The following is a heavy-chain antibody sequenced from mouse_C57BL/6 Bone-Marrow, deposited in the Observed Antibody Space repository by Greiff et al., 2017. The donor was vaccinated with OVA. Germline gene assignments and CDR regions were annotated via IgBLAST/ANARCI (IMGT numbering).Heavy chain of an antibody. V-gene: IGHV1-85*01. D-gene: IGHD2-3*01. Sequence: QVQLQQSGPELVKPGASVKLSCKASGYTFTSYDINWVKQRPGQGLEWIGWIYPRDGSTKYNEKFKGKAKLTVDTSSSTAYMELHSLTSEDSAVYFCARRWGRYAMDYWGQGTSVTVSS. CDR2: IYPRDGST. CDR3: ARRWGRYAMDY. J-gene: IGHJ4*01. CDR1: GYTFTSYD.